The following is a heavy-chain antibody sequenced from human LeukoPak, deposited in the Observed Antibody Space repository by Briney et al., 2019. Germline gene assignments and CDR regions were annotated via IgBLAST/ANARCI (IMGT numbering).Heavy chain of an antibody. V-gene: IGHV3-74*01. J-gene: IGHJ4*02. CDR3: ARGSTYYDSSGQVPFDY. CDR2: INSDGSST. D-gene: IGHD3-22*01. Sequence: QPGGSLRLSCAASGFPFSSYWMHWVRQAPGKGLVWVSRINSDGSSTSYADSVKGRFTISRDNAKNSLYLQMNSLRAEDTAVYYCARGSTYYDSSGQVPFDYWGQGTLVTVSS. CDR1: GFPFSSYW.